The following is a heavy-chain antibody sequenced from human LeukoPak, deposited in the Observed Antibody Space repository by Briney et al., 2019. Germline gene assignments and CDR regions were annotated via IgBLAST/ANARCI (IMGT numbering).Heavy chain of an antibody. CDR1: GGSFSNYY. D-gene: IGHD3-10*01. Sequence: PSETLSLTCAVHGGSFSNYYWGWIRQPPGKGLEWIGSIYYSGSTYYNPSLKSRVTISVDTSKNQFSLKLSSVTAADTAVYYCARHEDGSGSYLSWFDPWGQGTLVTVSS. CDR3: ARHEDGSGSYLSWFDP. CDR2: IYYSGST. J-gene: IGHJ5*02. V-gene: IGHV4-39*01.